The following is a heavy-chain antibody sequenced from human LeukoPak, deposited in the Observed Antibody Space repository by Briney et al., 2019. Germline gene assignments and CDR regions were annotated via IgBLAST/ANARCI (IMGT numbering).Heavy chain of an antibody. CDR2: IIPIFGTA. D-gene: IGHD3-3*01. J-gene: IGHJ5*02. CDR3: AREAQFFLGFDP. Sequence: PVKVSCKASGGTFSSYAINWVRQAPGQGLEWMGGIIPIFGTANYAQKFQGRVTITTDESTSTAYMELSSLRSEDTAVYYCAREAQFFLGFDPWGQGTLVTVSS. CDR1: GGTFSSYA. V-gene: IGHV1-69*05.